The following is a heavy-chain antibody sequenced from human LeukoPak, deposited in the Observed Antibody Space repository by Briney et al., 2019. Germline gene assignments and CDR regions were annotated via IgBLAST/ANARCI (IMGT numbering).Heavy chain of an antibody. D-gene: IGHD2-21*01. V-gene: IGHV4-59*01. CDR1: GGSISSYY. J-gene: IGHJ6*02. CDR3: ARAGIVVVPDYYYGMDV. CDR2: IYYSGST. Sequence: SEALSLTCTVSGGSISSYYWSWIRQPPGKGLEWIGYIYYSGSTNYNPSLKSRVTISVDTSKNQFSLKLSSVTAADTAVYYCARAGIVVVPDYYYGMDVWGQGTTVTVSS.